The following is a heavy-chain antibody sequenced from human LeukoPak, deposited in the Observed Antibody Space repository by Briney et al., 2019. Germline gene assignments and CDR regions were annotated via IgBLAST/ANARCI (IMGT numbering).Heavy chain of an antibody. Sequence: ASVKVSCKASGYTFTGYYMHWVRQAPGQGLEWMGRINPNSGGTNYAQKFQGRVTMTRDTSISTAYMELSRLRSDDTAVYYCARDSYYDFWSGYFFPQTYNWFDPWGQGTLVTVSS. J-gene: IGHJ5*02. CDR1: GYTFTGYY. D-gene: IGHD3-3*01. CDR3: ARDSYYDFWSGYFFPQTYNWFDP. V-gene: IGHV1-2*06. CDR2: INPNSGGT.